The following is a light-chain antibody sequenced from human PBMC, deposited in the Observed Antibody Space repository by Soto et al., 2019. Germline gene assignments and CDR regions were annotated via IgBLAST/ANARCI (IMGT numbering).Light chain of an antibody. CDR3: EAWDDSLNGRV. CDR2: SNN. CDR1: SSNIGSNT. J-gene: IGLJ2*01. Sequence: QAVVTQPTSASGTPGQRVTISCSGSSSNIGSNTVNVYQHFPGTAPKLLIYSNNQRPSGVPDRFSGSKSGTSASLSISGLQSADEADYYCEAWDDSLNGRVFGGGTKLTVL. V-gene: IGLV1-44*01.